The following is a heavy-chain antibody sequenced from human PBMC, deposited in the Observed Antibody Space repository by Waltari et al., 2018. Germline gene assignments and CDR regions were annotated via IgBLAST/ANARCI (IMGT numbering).Heavy chain of an antibody. D-gene: IGHD3-22*01. J-gene: IGHJ4*02. CDR3: ARVWGDSSGYYPFDY. CDR2: IYYSGST. V-gene: IGHV4-59*11. Sequence: QVQLQESGPGLVKPSETLSLTCTVSGGSISSHYWIWIRQPPGKGLEWIGYIYYSGSTNYNPSLKSRVTISVDTSKNQFSLKLSSVTAADTAVYYCARVWGDSSGYYPFDYWGQGTLVTVSS. CDR1: GGSISSHY.